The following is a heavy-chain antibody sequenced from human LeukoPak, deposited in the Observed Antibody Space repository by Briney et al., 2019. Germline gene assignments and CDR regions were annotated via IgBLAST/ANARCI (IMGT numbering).Heavy chain of an antibody. CDR1: GFTFSSYA. V-gene: IGHV3-30-3*01. Sequence: GGSLRLSCAASGFTFSSYAMHWVRQAPGKGLEWVAVISYDGSNKYYADSVKGRFTISRDNSKNTLYLQMNSLRAEDTAVYYCAYGSGSYYNVPDAFDIWGQGTMVTVSS. D-gene: IGHD3-10*01. CDR3: AYGSGSYYNVPDAFDI. CDR2: ISYDGSNK. J-gene: IGHJ3*02.